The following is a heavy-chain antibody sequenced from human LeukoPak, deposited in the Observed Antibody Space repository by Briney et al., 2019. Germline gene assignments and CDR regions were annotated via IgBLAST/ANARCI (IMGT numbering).Heavy chain of an antibody. J-gene: IGHJ4*02. D-gene: IGHD2-2*01. CDR3: ARYCSSTSCYLGGFDY. CDR2: IYHSGST. V-gene: IGHV4-30-2*01. CDR1: GGSFSGYS. Sequence: SETLSLTCAVYGGSFSGYSWSWIRQPPGKGLEWIGYIYHSGSTYYNPSLKSRVTISVDRSKNQFSLKLSSVTAADTAVYYCARYCSSTSCYLGGFDYWGQGTLVTVSS.